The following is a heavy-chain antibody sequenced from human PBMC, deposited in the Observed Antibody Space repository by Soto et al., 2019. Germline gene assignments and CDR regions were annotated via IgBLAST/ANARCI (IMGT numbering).Heavy chain of an antibody. Sequence: QVQLQESGPGLVRPSETLSLTCTLSGGSFTPNYWCWLRQPPGKGLEWVGYIYYGGTTSYNPSLKSRVTISLETSKRQFSLRLSSVTAADTAVYYRARLRNYYQSLDPWGPGTLGTVSS. V-gene: IGHV4-59*08. J-gene: IGHJ5*02. CDR3: ARLRNYYQSLDP. D-gene: IGHD4-4*01. CDR2: IYYGGTT. CDR1: GGSFTPNY.